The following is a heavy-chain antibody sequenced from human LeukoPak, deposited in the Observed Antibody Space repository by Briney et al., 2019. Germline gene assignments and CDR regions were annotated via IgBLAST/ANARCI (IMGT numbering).Heavy chain of an antibody. CDR1: GFTFSSYS. V-gene: IGHV3-21*01. Sequence: GGSLRLSCAASGFTFSSYSMNWVRQAPGKGLEWVSSISSSSNYVFYADSVKGRITISRDNAKNSLYLQINSLRAKDTAVYYCARDPRGAAGTYGMDVWGQGTTVTVS. D-gene: IGHD6-13*01. CDR2: ISSSSNYV. CDR3: ARDPRGAAGTYGMDV. J-gene: IGHJ6*02.